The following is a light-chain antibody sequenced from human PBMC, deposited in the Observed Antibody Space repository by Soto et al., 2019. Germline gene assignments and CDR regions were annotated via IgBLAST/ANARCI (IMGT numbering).Light chain of an antibody. CDR2: DAS. Sequence: IQMTQSPSCLSASAGDRVTITCRASESISSWLAWYQQKPGKAPKLLIYDASSLESGVPSRFSGSGSGTEFTLTISSLQPDDFATYYCQQYNSYWTFGQGTKVDIK. CDR1: ESISSW. V-gene: IGKV1-5*01. CDR3: QQYNSYWT. J-gene: IGKJ1*01.